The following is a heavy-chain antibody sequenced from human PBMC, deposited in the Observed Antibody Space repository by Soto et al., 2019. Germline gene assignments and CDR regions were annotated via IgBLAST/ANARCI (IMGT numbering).Heavy chain of an antibody. CDR3: ARERRDGNTYTPDY. CDR2: IYYTGST. CDR1: GGPINNGAYL. Sequence: QVQLQESGPGLVKPSETLSLTCTVSGGPINNGAYLWSWIRQHPGKGLEWMGYIYYTGSTYYNPSLKCRVAIAVDASKSQSALKLGSVTAADAAVDFCARERRDGNTYTPDYWGQGTLVTVSS. J-gene: IGHJ4*02. V-gene: IGHV4-31*03.